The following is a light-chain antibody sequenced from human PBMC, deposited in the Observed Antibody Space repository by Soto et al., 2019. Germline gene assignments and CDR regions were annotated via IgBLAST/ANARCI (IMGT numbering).Light chain of an antibody. CDR3: QHYNSYPWA. CDR2: QAS. J-gene: IGKJ1*01. V-gene: IGKV1-5*03. Sequence: DIQMTQSPSTLSASIGDRVTITCWASQSISSWLAWYQQKPGKAPKLLIYQASNLQSGVPSRFSGSGSGTELTLTISSLQPDDFATYYCQHYNSYPWAFGQGTKVEIK. CDR1: QSISSW.